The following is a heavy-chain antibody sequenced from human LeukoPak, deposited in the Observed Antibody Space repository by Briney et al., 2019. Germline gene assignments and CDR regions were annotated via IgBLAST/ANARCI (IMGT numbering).Heavy chain of an antibody. CDR2: INPNSGGT. CDR3: ARDKRRKGSSYLDY. Sequence: GASVKVSCKASGYTFTGYYMHWVRQAPGQGLEWMGWINPNSGGTNYAQKFQGRVTMTRDTSISTAYMDLSRLRSDDTAVYYCARDKRRKGSSYLDYGGKEPRATVSS. CDR1: GYTFTGYY. J-gene: IGHJ4*02. D-gene: IGHD3-10*01. V-gene: IGHV1-2*02.